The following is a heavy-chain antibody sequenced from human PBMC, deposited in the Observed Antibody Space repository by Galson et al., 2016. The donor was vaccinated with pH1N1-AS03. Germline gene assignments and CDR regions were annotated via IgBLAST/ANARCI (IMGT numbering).Heavy chain of an antibody. CDR3: ARDRGSYYGSDPWESEYYYYGMDV. D-gene: IGHD3-10*01. J-gene: IGHJ6*02. CDR2: IYNTGST. CDR1: GGSISSFY. Sequence: ETLSLTCTVSGGSISSFYWTWIRQPPGKGLEWIGYIYNTGSTNYNPSLRSRVTISLDTSKNQFSLKLSSVTAADTAVYYCARDRGSYYGSDPWESEYYYYGMDVWGQGTTVTVSS. V-gene: IGHV4-59*01.